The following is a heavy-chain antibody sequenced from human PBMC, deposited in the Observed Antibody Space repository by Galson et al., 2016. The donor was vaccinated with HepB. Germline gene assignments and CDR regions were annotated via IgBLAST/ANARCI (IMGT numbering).Heavy chain of an antibody. CDR2: FDPEDGET. Sequence: SVKVSCKVSGYTLTELSMHWVRQAPGKGLEWMGGFDPEDGETIYAQKFQDRVTMTEDTSTDTAYMEQSSLRSEDTAVYYCASIPPIRDCTGTSCYDYGMDVWGQGTTVTVSS. V-gene: IGHV1-24*01. CDR3: ASIPPIRDCTGTSCYDYGMDV. D-gene: IGHD2-2*01. CDR1: GYTLTELS. J-gene: IGHJ6*02.